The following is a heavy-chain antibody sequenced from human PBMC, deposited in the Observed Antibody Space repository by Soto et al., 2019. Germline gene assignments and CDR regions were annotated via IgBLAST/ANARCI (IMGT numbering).Heavy chain of an antibody. CDR1: GFTFSSYA. V-gene: IGHV3-23*01. D-gene: IGHD3-22*01. Sequence: EVQLLESGGGLVQPGGSLRLSCAASGFTFSSYAMSWVRQAPGKGLEWVSAISGSGGSTYYAESVKGRFTISRDNSKNTLYLQMNSLRAEDTAVYYCAKASPYYYDSSGYFDLWGRGTLVTVSS. J-gene: IGHJ2*01. CDR2: ISGSGGST. CDR3: AKASPYYYDSSGYFDL.